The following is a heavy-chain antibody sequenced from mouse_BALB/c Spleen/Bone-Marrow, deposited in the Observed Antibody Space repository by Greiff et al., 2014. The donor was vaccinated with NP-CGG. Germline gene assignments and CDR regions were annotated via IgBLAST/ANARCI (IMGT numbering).Heavy chain of an antibody. CDR2: IDPANDNT. D-gene: IGHD2-4*01. J-gene: IGHJ2*01. Sequence: VQLQQSGAELVKPGASVKLSCTASGFNIKDTYIHWVKQRPEQGLEWIGRIDPANDNTKYDPKFQGEATITADTSSSTAYLQLSSLTSEDTAVYYCACYDCGYYFDYWGQGTTLTVSS. CDR1: GFNIKDTY. V-gene: IGHV14-3*02. CDR3: ACYDCGYYFDY.